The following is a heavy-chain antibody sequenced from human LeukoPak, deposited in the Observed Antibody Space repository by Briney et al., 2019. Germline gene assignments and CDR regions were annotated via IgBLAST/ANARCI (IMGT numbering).Heavy chain of an antibody. Sequence: HPGGSLRLSCAASGFTFSSYAMSWVRQAPGKGPEWVSAISGSGGSTYYADSVKGRFTISRDNSKNTLYLQMNSLRAEDTAVYYCAKSRNMYGDIYYFDYWGQGTLVTVSS. CDR1: GFTFSSYA. J-gene: IGHJ4*02. CDR2: ISGSGGST. V-gene: IGHV3-23*01. D-gene: IGHD4-17*01. CDR3: AKSRNMYGDIYYFDY.